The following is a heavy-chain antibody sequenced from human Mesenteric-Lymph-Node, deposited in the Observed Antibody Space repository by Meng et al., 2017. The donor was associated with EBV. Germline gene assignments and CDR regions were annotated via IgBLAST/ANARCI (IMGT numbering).Heavy chain of an antibody. J-gene: IGHJ2*01. Sequence: EVQVVEAGGGLIQPGGSLRLSCAVSGFTVRTNSMTWVRQAPGKGLEWVSLMYDAGTTYYANSVKGRFTISRDNSKNTLNLQMNSLRGEDTAVYYCARTREGADLYFDLWGRGTLVTVSS. D-gene: IGHD4/OR15-4a*01. CDR2: MYDAGTT. CDR3: ARTREGADLYFDL. V-gene: IGHV3-53*01. CDR1: GFTVRTNS.